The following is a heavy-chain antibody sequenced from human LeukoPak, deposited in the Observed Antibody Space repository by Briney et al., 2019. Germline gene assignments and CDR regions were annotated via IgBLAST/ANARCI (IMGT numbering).Heavy chain of an antibody. CDR2: IYPDDSDT. V-gene: IGHV5-51*01. CDR3: AKSRFRGYEMPSHYYCRYMDV. Sequence: GESLKISCQGSGYRSTNYWIAWLRQMPGKGLEWMGIIYPDDSDTRYNPSVQGQATISASKSISTACLQWDSLKASDTAMYYCAKSRFRGYEMPSHYYCRYMDVWGKGTTVTVSS. CDR1: GYRSTNYW. J-gene: IGHJ6*03. D-gene: IGHD3-3*01.